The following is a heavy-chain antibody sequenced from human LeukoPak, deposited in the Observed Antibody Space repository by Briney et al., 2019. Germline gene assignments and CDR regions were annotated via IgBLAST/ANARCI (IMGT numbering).Heavy chain of an antibody. CDR3: ARDDSSSLPYYFDY. J-gene: IGHJ4*02. CDR1: GYIFITHY. D-gene: IGHD6-13*01. CDR2: INTNTGNP. Sequence: ASVKVSCKASGYIFITHYIHWVRQAPGQGLEWMGWINTNTGNPTYAQGFTGRFVFSLDTSVSTAYLQISSLKAEDTAVYYCARDDSSSLPYYFDYWGQGTLVTVSS. V-gene: IGHV7-4-1*02.